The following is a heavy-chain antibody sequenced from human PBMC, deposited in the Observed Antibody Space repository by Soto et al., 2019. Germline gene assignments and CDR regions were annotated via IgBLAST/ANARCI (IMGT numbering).Heavy chain of an antibody. V-gene: IGHV1-18*01. CDR2: ISAYNGNR. J-gene: IGHJ4*02. D-gene: IGHD1-26*01. CDR1: GYTFTSYG. CDR3: ARDQVGATGDY. Sequence: ASVKVSCKASGYTFTSYGLSWVRQAPGQGLEWMGWISAYNGNRNYAQKVKGRVTMTTDTYTNTAYMELRSLRSDDTAVYYCARDQVGATGDYWGQGTLVTVSS.